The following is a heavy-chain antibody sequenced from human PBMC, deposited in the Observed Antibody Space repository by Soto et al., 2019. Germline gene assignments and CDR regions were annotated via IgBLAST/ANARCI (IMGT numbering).Heavy chain of an antibody. J-gene: IGHJ5*02. V-gene: IGHV3-30-3*01. CDR3: ARDGPIAAAGNNWFDP. CDR1: GFTFSTYT. CDR2: ISDDGDNR. Sequence: QVQLVESGGDVVQPGRSLRLSCTASGFTFSTYTMHWVRQSPGKGLEWLAFISDDGDNRYYAESGRGRFTISRDNSKNTLYMQMDSLRPEDTAVYYCARDGPIAAAGNNWFDPWGQGTLVTVSS. D-gene: IGHD6-13*01.